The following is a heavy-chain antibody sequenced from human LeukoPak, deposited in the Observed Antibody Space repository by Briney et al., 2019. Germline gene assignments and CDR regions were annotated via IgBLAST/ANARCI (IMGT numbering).Heavy chain of an antibody. CDR2: IYYRGTT. CDR1: GGSISSAGYY. Sequence: SETLSLTCSVSGGSISSAGYYWGWVRQPPGRGLEWIGTIYYRGTTYYNPSLKSRLTIPVDSSKNHFSLKLSSVTAADTAVYYCARDFSSSSSVYYYYYMDVWGKGTTVTVSS. D-gene: IGHD6-6*01. V-gene: IGHV4-39*07. J-gene: IGHJ6*03. CDR3: ARDFSSSSSVYYYYYMDV.